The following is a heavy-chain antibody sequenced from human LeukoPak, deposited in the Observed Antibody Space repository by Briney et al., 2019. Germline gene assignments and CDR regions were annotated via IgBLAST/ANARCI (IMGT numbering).Heavy chain of an antibody. CDR2: ISGTGSST. Sequence: GGSLRLSCAASGFTFSSFWMHWVRQAPGKGLEWVSTISGTGSSTYYADSAKGRFTISRDNSKDTLFLQLNSLTAADTAMYFCAKASVAIPQYCNSWGQGTLVTVPS. CDR3: AKASVAIPQYCNS. J-gene: IGHJ5*02. CDR1: GFTFSSFW. V-gene: IGHV3-23*01. D-gene: IGHD2-2*02.